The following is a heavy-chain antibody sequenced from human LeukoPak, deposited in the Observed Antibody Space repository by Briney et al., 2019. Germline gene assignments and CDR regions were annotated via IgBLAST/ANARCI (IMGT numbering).Heavy chain of an antibody. J-gene: IGHJ3*02. CDR1: GFTFSSYW. D-gene: IGHD1-7*01. V-gene: IGHV3-7*01. Sequence: GGSLRLSCAASGFTFSSYWMSWVRQAPGKGLEWVANIKQDGSDKYYVGSMKGRFTISRDNAENSLYLQMNSLRAEDTAVYYCAKLLTGTSPGRXAFDIWG. CDR2: IKQDGSDK. CDR3: AKLLTGTSPGRXAFDI.